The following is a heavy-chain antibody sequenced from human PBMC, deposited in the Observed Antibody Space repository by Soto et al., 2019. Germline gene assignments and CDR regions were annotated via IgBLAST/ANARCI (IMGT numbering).Heavy chain of an antibody. CDR1: GGSMRSYY. J-gene: IGHJ6*02. V-gene: IGHV4-4*07. Sequence: SETLSLTCSVSGGSMRSYYWNWLRQPAGKGLEWIGRIYSRGDTNYNPSVKSRVTMSVDTSKNEFSLRLNSVTAADTAVYYCAGIGEDVYYGMDVWGQGTTVTV. CDR2: IYSRGDT. CDR3: AGIGEDVYYGMDV. D-gene: IGHD2-21*01.